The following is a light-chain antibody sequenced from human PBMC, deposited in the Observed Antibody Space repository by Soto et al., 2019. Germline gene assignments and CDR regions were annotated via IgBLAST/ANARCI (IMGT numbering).Light chain of an antibody. CDR1: QSVLYSPNIKNS. CDR2: WAS. CDR3: QQYYRPPPT. V-gene: IGKV4-1*01. Sequence: DIVMTQSPDSLAVSLGERATINCKSSQSVLYSPNIKNSLAWYQQKPGQPPKLFIYWASIRESGVPDRFSGSGYGTDFTLTISSLQAEDVAVYYCQQYYRPPPTFGQGTKVEIK. J-gene: IGKJ1*01.